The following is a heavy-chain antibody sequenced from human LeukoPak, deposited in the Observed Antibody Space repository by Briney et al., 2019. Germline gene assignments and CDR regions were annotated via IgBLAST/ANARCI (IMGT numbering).Heavy chain of an antibody. CDR3: ARRLDL. V-gene: IGHV4-34*01. CDR2: INHSGTT. CDR1: GGSFSGYY. J-gene: IGHJ2*01. Sequence: PSETLSLTCAVYGGSFSGYYWTWIRQPPGKGLEWIGGINHSGTTSYNPSLKSRVTISADTSKSQFSLKLSSVTAADTAVYYCARRLDLWGRGTLVTVSS.